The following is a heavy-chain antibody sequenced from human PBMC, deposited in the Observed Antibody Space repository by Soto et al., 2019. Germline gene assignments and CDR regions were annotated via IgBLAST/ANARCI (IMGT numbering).Heavy chain of an antibody. V-gene: IGHV4-59*01. D-gene: IGHD1-26*01. CDR1: GGSISSYY. J-gene: IGHJ3*02. CDR3: ARDRGGSYYAFDI. CDR2: IYYSGSN. Sequence: SETLSLTCTVSGGSISSYYWSWIRQPPGKGLEWIGYIYYSGSNNYNPSLKSRVTISVDTSKNQFSLKLSSVTAADTAVYYCARDRGGSYYAFDIWGQGTMVTVSS.